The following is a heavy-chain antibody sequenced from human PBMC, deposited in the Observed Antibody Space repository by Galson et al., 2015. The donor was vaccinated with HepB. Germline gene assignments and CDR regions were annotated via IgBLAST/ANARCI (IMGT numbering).Heavy chain of an antibody. CDR2: MNPNSGNT. J-gene: IGHJ5*02. CDR1: GYTFTSYD. V-gene: IGHV1-8*01. D-gene: IGHD2-15*01. Sequence: SVKVSCKASGYTFTSYDINWVRQATGQGLEWMGWMNPNSGNTGYAQKFQGRVTMTRNTSISTAYMELSSLRSEDTAVYYCARGTPWAFLFDPWGQGTLVTVSS. CDR3: ARGTPWAFLFDP.